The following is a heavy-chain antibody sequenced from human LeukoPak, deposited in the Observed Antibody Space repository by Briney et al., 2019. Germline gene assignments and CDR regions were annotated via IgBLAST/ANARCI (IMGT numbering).Heavy chain of an antibody. D-gene: IGHD3-10*01. J-gene: IGHJ4*02. CDR3: ARGVDYYGSGSYLAVHYYFDY. Sequence: GASVKVSCKASGYTFTSYDINWVRQATGQGLEWMGWMNPNSGNTGYAQKFQGRVTITRNTSISTAYMELSSLRSEDTAVYYCARGVDYYGSGSYLAVHYYFDYWGQGTLVTVSP. CDR1: GYTFTSYD. CDR2: MNPNSGNT. V-gene: IGHV1-8*03.